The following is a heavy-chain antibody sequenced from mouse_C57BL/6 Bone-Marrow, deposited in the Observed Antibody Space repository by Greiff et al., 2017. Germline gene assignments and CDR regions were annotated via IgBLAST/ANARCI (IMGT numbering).Heavy chain of an antibody. J-gene: IGHJ3*01. CDR1: GYTFTSYW. V-gene: IGHV1-53*01. D-gene: IGHD2-10*01. CDR2: INPSNGGT. Sequence: QVHVKQPGTELVKPGASVKLSCKASGYTFTSYWMHWVKQRPGQGLEWIGNINPSNGGTNYNEKFKSKATLTVDKSSSTAYMQLSSLTSEDSAVYYCARSLLPTWFAYWGQGTLVTVSA. CDR3: ARSLLPTWFAY.